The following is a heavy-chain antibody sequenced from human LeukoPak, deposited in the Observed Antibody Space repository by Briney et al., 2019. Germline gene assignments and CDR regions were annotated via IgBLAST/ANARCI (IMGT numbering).Heavy chain of an antibody. CDR1: GFTFSSYW. Sequence: PGGSLRLSCAASGFTFSSYWMSWVRQAPGKGLEWVAVISYDGSNKYYADSVKGRFTISRDNSKNTLYLQMNSLRAEDTAVYYCAREGSSDPNFDYWGQGTLVTVSS. D-gene: IGHD6-6*01. CDR3: AREGSSDPNFDY. V-gene: IGHV3-30-3*01. J-gene: IGHJ4*02. CDR2: ISYDGSNK.